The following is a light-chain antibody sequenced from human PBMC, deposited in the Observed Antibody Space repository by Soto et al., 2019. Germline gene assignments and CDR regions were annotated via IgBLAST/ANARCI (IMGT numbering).Light chain of an antibody. J-gene: IGKJ4*01. CDR1: QSIGSH. CDR3: QQYHTWPLT. CDR2: DTS. Sequence: IVMTQSPAALSVSPGESATLSCRASQSIGSHLAWYQQRPGRAPRLLIFDTSSRATTGLPARFSGSGSETEITLTISGLQSEDFAVYYCQQYHTWPLTFGGGTTLQIK. V-gene: IGKV3-15*01.